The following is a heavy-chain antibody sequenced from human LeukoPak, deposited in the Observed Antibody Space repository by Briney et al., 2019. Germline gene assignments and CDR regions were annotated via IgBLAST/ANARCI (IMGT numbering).Heavy chain of an antibody. Sequence: SETLSLTCAVYGGSFSGYYWSWIRQPPGKGLEWIGEINHSGSTNYNPSLKSRVTISVDTSKNQFSLKLSSVTAADTAVHYCARARTSFAVRGVFDYWGQGTLVTVSS. V-gene: IGHV4-34*01. CDR1: GGSFSGYY. J-gene: IGHJ4*02. D-gene: IGHD3-10*01. CDR3: ARARTSFAVRGVFDY. CDR2: INHSGST.